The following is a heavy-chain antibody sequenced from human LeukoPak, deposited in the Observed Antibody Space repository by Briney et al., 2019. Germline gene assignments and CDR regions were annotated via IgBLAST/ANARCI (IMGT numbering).Heavy chain of an antibody. CDR3: ARDLVGYSYGNFDY. V-gene: IGHV3-74*01. J-gene: IGHJ4*02. CDR1: AFTFSRYG. Sequence: PGGSLRLSCAASAFTFSRYGMHWVRQAPGKGLVWFSRINSDGSSTSYADSVKGRFTISRDNAKNTLYLQMNSLRAEDTAVYYCARDLVGYSYGNFDYWGQGTLVTVSS. D-gene: IGHD5-18*01. CDR2: INSDGSST.